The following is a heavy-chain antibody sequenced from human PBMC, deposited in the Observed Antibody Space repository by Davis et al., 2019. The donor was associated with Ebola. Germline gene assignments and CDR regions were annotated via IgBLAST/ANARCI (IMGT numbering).Heavy chain of an antibody. CDR3: ARDPYGLLAFDI. CDR2: ISSSSSYI. V-gene: IGHV3-21*01. J-gene: IGHJ3*02. Sequence: PGGSLRLSCAASGFTFSSYSMNWVRQAPGKGLEWVSSISSSSSYIYYADSVKGRFTISRDNAKNSLYLQMNSLRAEDTAVYYCARDPYGLLAFDIWGQGTMVTVSS. D-gene: IGHD2-15*01. CDR1: GFTFSSYS.